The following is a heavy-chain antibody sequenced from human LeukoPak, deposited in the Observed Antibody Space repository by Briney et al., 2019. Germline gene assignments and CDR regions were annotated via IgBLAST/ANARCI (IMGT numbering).Heavy chain of an antibody. CDR1: GFTFSSYA. Sequence: GGSLRLSCAASGFTFSSYAMSWVRQAPGKGLEWVSAISGSGGSAYYADSVKGRFTISRDNSKNTLYLQMNSLRAEDTAVYYCAKGGYRSGGSCYSGGYYYYGMDVWGQGTTVTVSS. V-gene: IGHV3-23*01. CDR2: ISGSGGSA. J-gene: IGHJ6*02. CDR3: AKGGYRSGGSCYSGGYYYYGMDV. D-gene: IGHD2-15*01.